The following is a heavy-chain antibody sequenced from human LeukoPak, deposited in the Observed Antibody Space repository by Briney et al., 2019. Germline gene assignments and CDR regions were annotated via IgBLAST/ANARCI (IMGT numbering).Heavy chain of an antibody. J-gene: IGHJ4*02. Sequence: PGGPLRLSCAASGFTFSSYSMNWVRQAPGKGLHWVSSISSSSSYIYYTDSVKGRFTISRDNAKNSLYLQMNSLRAEDTAVYYCARSPKKEWLVRRYFDYWGQGTLVTVSS. CDR3: ARSPKKEWLVRRYFDY. V-gene: IGHV3-21*01. CDR2: ISSSSSYI. CDR1: GFTFSSYS. D-gene: IGHD6-19*01.